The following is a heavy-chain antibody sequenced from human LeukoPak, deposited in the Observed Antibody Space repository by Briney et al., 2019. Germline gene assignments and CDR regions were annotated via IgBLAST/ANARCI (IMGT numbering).Heavy chain of an antibody. V-gene: IGHV4-61*02. D-gene: IGHD2-21*01. CDR2: IYTSGSA. Sequence: SETLSLTCTVSGGSISSGSHYWSWIRQPAGKGLEWIGRIYTSGSANYNPSLKSRVTISVDTSKNQFSLKLSSVTAADTAVYYCARDLAIPGDYCYYMDVWGKGTTVTVSS. CDR3: ARDLAIPGDYCYYMDV. J-gene: IGHJ6*03. CDR1: GGSISSGSHY.